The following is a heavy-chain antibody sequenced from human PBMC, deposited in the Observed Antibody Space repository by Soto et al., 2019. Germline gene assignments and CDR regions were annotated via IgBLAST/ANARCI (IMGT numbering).Heavy chain of an antibody. CDR2: IYDSGNT. Sequence: PSETLSLTCAVSGGSISGTTYSWSWIRQPPGKGLEWIGYIYDSGNTYYNPSLKSQFSISVDRSKNQFSLKLSSMTAADTAVYYCARGQGAAAGHSNFDYWGQGALVTVPS. J-gene: IGHJ4*02. CDR1: GGSISGTTYS. V-gene: IGHV4-30-2*01. CDR3: ARGQGAAAGHSNFDY. D-gene: IGHD6-13*01.